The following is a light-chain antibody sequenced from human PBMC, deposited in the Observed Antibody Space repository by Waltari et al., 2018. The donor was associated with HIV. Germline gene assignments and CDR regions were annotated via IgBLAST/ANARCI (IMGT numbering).Light chain of an antibody. CDR2: YNSDSDT. Sequence: QTVLTQPSSLSASPGASARLPCTLRTGINVDTFRVYCYQQEPGPPHQYLLRYNSDSDTQQGSGVSSRFSGSKDTSANAAILLISGLQSEDEADYYCMIWHTNTWVFGGGTKLTVL. J-gene: IGLJ3*02. V-gene: IGLV5-45*03. CDR3: MIWHTNTWV. CDR1: TGINVDTFR.